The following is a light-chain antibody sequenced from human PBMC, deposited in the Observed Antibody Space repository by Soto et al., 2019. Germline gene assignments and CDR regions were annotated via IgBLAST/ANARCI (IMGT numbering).Light chain of an antibody. Sequence: DIQMTQSPSTLSASVGDRVTINCRASQSISSWLAWYQQKPGKAPKLLIYKASSLESGVPSRFSGSGSGTEFTATISSLKPDDFATYYCQQYNSYSTWTFGQGTKVEIK. CDR3: QQYNSYSTWT. CDR1: QSISSW. J-gene: IGKJ1*01. V-gene: IGKV1-5*03. CDR2: KAS.